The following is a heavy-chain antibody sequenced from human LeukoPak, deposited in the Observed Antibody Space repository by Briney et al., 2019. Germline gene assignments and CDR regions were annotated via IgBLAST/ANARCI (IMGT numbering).Heavy chain of an antibody. Sequence: SETLSLTCTVSGGSISRYYWSWIRQPPGKGLEWLGYVYYSGSTNYNPSLKSRVTISVDTSKNQFSLKLNSVTAADTAVYYCARPSSGYYFPFDYWGQGILVT. V-gene: IGHV4-59*08. CDR2: VYYSGST. CDR3: ARPSSGYYFPFDY. J-gene: IGHJ4*02. CDR1: GGSISRYY. D-gene: IGHD3-22*01.